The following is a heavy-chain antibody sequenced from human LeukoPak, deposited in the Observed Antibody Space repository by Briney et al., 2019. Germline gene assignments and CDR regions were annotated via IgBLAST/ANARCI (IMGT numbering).Heavy chain of an antibody. CDR1: GFTFSSYA. CDR3: TRPSYDSSVSGVVY. D-gene: IGHD3-22*01. CDR2: IRSKANSYAT. Sequence: GGSLRLSCAASGFTFSSYAMHWVRQASGKGLEWVGRIRSKANSYATTDVASVKGRFTISRDDSKNTAYLQMNSLKTEDTAVYYCTRPSYDSSVSGVVYWGQGTLVTVSS. V-gene: IGHV3-73*01. J-gene: IGHJ4*02.